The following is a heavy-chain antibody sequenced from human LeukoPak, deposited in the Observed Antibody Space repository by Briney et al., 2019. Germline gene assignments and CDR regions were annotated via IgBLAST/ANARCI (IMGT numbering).Heavy chain of an antibody. J-gene: IGHJ4*02. CDR1: GGSISDNY. Sequence: SETLSLTCTVSGGSISDNYWSWIRQPPGKGLEWIGYIYYSGSTNYNPSLKSRVTISVDTSKNQFSLKLSSVTAADTAVYYCARVNYDTVPDYWGQGTLVTVSS. CDR3: ARVNYDTVPDY. V-gene: IGHV4-59*01. CDR2: IYYSGST. D-gene: IGHD3-22*01.